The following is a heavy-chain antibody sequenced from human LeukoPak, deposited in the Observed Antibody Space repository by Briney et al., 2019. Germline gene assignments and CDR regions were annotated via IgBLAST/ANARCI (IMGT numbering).Heavy chain of an antibody. D-gene: IGHD5-24*01. CDR3: ARDGPTLTGEMAEGDAFDI. Sequence: ASVKVSCKASGYTFSSYSMHWVRQAPGQGLEWMGIINPSGGSTRYAQKFQGRVTMTRDTSTSTVYMELSSLRSEDTAVYYCARDGPTLTGEMAEGDAFDIWGQGTMVTVSS. CDR2: INPSGGST. CDR1: GYTFSSYS. V-gene: IGHV1-46*01. J-gene: IGHJ3*02.